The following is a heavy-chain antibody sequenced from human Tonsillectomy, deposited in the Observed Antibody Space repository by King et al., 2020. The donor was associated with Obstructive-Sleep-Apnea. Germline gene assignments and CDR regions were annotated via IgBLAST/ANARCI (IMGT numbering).Heavy chain of an antibody. J-gene: IGHJ6*02. V-gene: IGHV4-59*01. CDR3: ARLRYYSGSSYYYGMDV. CDR2: IYYSGST. Sequence: VQLQESGPGLVKPSETLSLTCTVSGGSISSFYWCWIRQPPGKGLDWIGYIYYSGSTNYTPPLKSRVTISVDTSKNQFSLKLSSVSAADTAVYYCARLRYYSGSSYYYGMDVWGQGTTVTVSS. CDR1: GGSISSFY. D-gene: IGHD3-10*01.